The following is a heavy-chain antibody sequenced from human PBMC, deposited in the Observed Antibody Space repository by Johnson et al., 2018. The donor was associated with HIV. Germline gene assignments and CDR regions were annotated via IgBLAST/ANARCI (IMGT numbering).Heavy chain of an antibody. D-gene: IGHD3-22*01. V-gene: IGHV3-7*01. Sequence: EVQLVESGGGVVQPGGSLRLSCAASGFSFSSYWMSWVRQAPGKGLEWVANIKQDGSEKYYVDSVKGRFTISRDNAKNSLYLQMNSLRAEDTAVYYCARALYYYDMGDAFDIWGQGTMVTVSS. CDR3: ARALYYYDMGDAFDI. CDR2: IKQDGSEK. CDR1: GFSFSSYW. J-gene: IGHJ3*02.